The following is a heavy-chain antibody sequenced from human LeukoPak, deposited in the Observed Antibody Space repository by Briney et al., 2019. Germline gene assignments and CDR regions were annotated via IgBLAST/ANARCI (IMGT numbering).Heavy chain of an antibody. D-gene: IGHD2-2*01. Sequence: PSETLSLTCAVYGGSFSGYYWSWNRQPPGKGLEWIGEINHSGSTNYNPSLKSRVTISVDTSKNQFSLKLSSVTAADTAVYYCARYCSSTSCYFSVRGRKRDNWFDPWGQGTLVTVSS. CDR3: ARYCSSTSCYFSVRGRKRDNWFDP. CDR2: INHSGST. V-gene: IGHV4-34*01. CDR1: GGSFSGYY. J-gene: IGHJ5*02.